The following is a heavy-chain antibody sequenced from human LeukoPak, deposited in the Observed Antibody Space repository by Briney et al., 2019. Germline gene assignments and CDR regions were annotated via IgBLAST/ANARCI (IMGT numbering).Heavy chain of an antibody. Sequence: GGSLRLSCAASGFTFSTYSMNWVRQAPGKGLEWLSYISSSSTTIYYADSVKGRFTISRDNAKKSLYLQMSSLRAEDTAVYYCARGSYYYDSGGENYYFDYWGQGTLVTVSS. CDR2: ISSSSTTI. CDR3: ARGSYYYDSGGENYYFDY. D-gene: IGHD3-22*01. CDR1: GFTFSTYS. V-gene: IGHV3-48*01. J-gene: IGHJ4*02.